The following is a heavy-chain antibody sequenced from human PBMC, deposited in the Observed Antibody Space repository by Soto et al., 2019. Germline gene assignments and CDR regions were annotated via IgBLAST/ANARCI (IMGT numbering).Heavy chain of an antibody. CDR1: GFNFSSYG. D-gene: IGHD7-27*01. CDR3: ARGLTGTGVIYFDY. J-gene: IGHJ4*02. Sequence: GGSLRLSCAASGFNFSSYGMHWVRQAPGKGLEWVAVIRYDGSNKYYADSVKCRFTISRDNSKNTLYLQMNSLRAEDTSVYYCARGLTGTGVIYFDYWGQGTLVTVSS. CDR2: IRYDGSNK. V-gene: IGHV3-33*01.